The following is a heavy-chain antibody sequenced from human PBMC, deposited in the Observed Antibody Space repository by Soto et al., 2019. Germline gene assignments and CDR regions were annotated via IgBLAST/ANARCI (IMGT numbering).Heavy chain of an antibody. Sequence: QVQLVESGGGVVQPGRSLRLSCAASGSTFSSYGMHWVRQAPGKGLEWVAVISYDGSNKYYADSVKGRFTISRDNSKNTLYLQMNSLRAEDTAVYYCATPYSSSSTYNDYWGQGTLVTVSS. CDR1: GSTFSSYG. V-gene: IGHV3-30*03. CDR3: ATPYSSSSTYNDY. D-gene: IGHD6-6*01. J-gene: IGHJ4*02. CDR2: ISYDGSNK.